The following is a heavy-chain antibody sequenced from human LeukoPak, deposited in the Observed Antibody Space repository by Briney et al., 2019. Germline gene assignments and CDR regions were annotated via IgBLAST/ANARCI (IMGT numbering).Heavy chain of an antibody. CDR2: TYFRSKWYT. V-gene: IGHV6-1*01. CDR3: ARLGAAVVVESGRHYYYGMDV. J-gene: IGHJ6*02. CDR1: GDSISSDSAS. D-gene: IGHD2-21*01. Sequence: SQTLSLTCAISGDSISSDSASWNWIRQSPSRGLEWLGRTYFRSKWYTDYGVFGKGRLVINPDTTQNQFSLQLNSVTPEDTAVYFCARLGAAVVVESGRHYYYGMDVWGQGTAVAVSS.